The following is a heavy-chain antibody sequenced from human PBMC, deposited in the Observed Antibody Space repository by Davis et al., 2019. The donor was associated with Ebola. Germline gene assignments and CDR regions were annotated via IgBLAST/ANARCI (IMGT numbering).Heavy chain of an antibody. D-gene: IGHD2-8*01. J-gene: IGHJ5*02. CDR2: INPNSGGT. Sequence: ASVTVSCKASGYTFTGYYMHWVRQAPGQGLEWMGWINPNSGGTNYAQKFQGRVTMTRDTSISTAYMELSRLRSDDTAVYYCARDAEYCTNGVCPGRIDPWGQGTLVTVSS. V-gene: IGHV1-2*02. CDR3: ARDAEYCTNGVCPGRIDP. CDR1: GYTFTGYY.